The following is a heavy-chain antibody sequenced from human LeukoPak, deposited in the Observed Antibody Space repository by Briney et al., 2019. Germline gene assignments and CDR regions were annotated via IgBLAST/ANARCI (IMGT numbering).Heavy chain of an antibody. D-gene: IGHD3-10*01. Sequence: SETLSLTCAVYGGSFSGYYWSWFRHPPGKGLEWIGEINHSGSTNYNPSHKSRVTISVDTSKNQFSLKLSSVTAADTAVYYCASSPFSGIRRKPIHWYFDLWGRGTLVTVSS. J-gene: IGHJ2*01. V-gene: IGHV4-34*01. CDR3: ASSPFSGIRRKPIHWYFDL. CDR2: INHSGST. CDR1: GGSFSGYY.